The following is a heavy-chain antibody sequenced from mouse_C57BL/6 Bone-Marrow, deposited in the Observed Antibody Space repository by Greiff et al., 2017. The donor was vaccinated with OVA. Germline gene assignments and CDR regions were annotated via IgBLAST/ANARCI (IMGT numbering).Heavy chain of an antibody. V-gene: IGHV2-9*01. J-gene: IGHJ4*01. CDR1: GFSLTSYG. Sequence: QVQLQQSGPGLVAPSQSLSITCTVSGFSLTSYGVDWVRQPPGKGLEWLGVIWGGGSTNYNSALMSRLSISKDNSKSQVFLKMNSLQTDDTAMYYCAKLRFWDEGYYAMDYWGQGTSVTVSS. CDR3: AKLRFWDEGYYAMDY. CDR2: IWGGGST. D-gene: IGHD4-1*01.